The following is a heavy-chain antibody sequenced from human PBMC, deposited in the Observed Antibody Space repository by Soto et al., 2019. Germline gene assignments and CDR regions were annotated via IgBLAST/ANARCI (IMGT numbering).Heavy chain of an antibody. J-gene: IGHJ5*02. D-gene: IGHD6-13*01. CDR2: IYWNDDK. V-gene: IGHV2-5*01. CDR1: GFSLSTSGVG. CDR3: ATRGHGKLVLNWFYP. Sequence: ASGPTLVNPTQTLTLTCTFSGFSLSTSGVGVGWIRQPPGKALEWLALIYWNDDKRYSPSLKSRLTITKDTSKNQVVLTMTNMDPVDTATYSGATRGHGKLVLNWFYPWGLGTLDSFSS.